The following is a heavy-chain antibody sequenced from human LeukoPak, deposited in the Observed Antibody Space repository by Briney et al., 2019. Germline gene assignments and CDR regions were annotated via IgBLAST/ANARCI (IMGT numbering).Heavy chain of an antibody. CDR2: ISSSSNYI. V-gene: IGHV3-21*01. Sequence: GGSLRLSCTASGFIFSTYSMIWVRQAPGKGLEWVSSISSSSNYIYYADSVKGRFTISRDNAKNSLYLQMNSLRAEDTAVYYCARAEYSSCSGWGQGTLVTVSS. J-gene: IGHJ4*02. CDR1: GFIFSTYS. D-gene: IGHD6-6*01. CDR3: ARAEYSSCSG.